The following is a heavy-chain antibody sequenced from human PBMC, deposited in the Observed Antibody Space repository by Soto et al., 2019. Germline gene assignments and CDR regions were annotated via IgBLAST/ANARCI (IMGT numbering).Heavy chain of an antibody. V-gene: IGHV1-3*01. D-gene: IGHD5-12*01. CDR2: INAGNGNT. CDR3: ATGRINRVQSAGYNLGDY. Sequence: APVKVSCKASGYTFTSYAMHWVRQAPGQRLEWMGWINAGNGNTKYSQKFQGRVTITRDTSASTAYMELSSLRSEDTAVYYCATGRINRVQSAGYNLGDYWGQVSLVTSPQ. J-gene: IGHJ4*02. CDR1: GYTFTSYA.